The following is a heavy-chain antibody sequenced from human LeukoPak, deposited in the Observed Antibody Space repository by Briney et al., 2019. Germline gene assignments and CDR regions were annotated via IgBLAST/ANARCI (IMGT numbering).Heavy chain of an antibody. D-gene: IGHD1-26*01. CDR2: INHSGST. J-gene: IGHJ6*02. CDR1: GGSFSGYY. Sequence: SETLSLTCAVYGGSFSGYYWSWIRQPPGKGLEWIGEINHSGSTNYNPSLKSRVTISVDTSKNQFSLKLSSVTAADTAVYYCARNKNIVGATGPPPYYYYGMDVWGQGTTVTVSS. V-gene: IGHV4-34*01. CDR3: ARNKNIVGATGPPPYYYYGMDV.